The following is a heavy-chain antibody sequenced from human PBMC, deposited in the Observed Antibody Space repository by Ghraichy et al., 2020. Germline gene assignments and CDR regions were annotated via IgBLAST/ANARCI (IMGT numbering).Heavy chain of an antibody. CDR1: GFTFSSYW. CDR2: INSDGSST. V-gene: IGHV3-74*01. Sequence: GESLNISCAASGFTFSSYWMHWVRQAPGKGLVWVSRINSDGSSTSYADSVKGRFTISRDNAKNTLYLQMNSLRAEDTAVYYCAREGDSGGYYQAPPIDYWGQGTLVTVSS. J-gene: IGHJ4*02. D-gene: IGHD1-26*01. CDR3: AREGDSGGYYQAPPIDY.